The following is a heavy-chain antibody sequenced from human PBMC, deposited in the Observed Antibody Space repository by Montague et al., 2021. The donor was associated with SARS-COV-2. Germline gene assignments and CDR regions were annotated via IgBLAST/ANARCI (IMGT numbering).Heavy chain of an antibody. V-gene: IGHV4-59*12. J-gene: IGHJ2*01. CDR2: IYDSGST. D-gene: IGHD2-2*01. CDR1: GGSISAYY. Sequence: SETLSLTCTVSGGSISAYYWSWIRQPPGKGLEWIGDIYDSGSTNYSPSLKSRVTISVDTSKNQFSLKLSSVTAADTAVYYCARDGYYAHQTYWYFDLWGRGTLVTVSS. CDR3: ARDGYYAHQTYWYFDL.